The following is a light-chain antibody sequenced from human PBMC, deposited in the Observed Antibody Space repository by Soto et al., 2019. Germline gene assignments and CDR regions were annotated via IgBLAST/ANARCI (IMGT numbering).Light chain of an antibody. CDR2: GAS. Sequence: VSPGERATLSCRASQSVSSNLAWYQQKPGQAPRLLIXGASTRATGIPARFSGSGSGTEFTLTISSLQSEDFAVYYCQQYNNWWTFGQGTKVEIK. V-gene: IGKV3-15*01. CDR1: QSVSSN. J-gene: IGKJ1*01. CDR3: QQYNNWWT.